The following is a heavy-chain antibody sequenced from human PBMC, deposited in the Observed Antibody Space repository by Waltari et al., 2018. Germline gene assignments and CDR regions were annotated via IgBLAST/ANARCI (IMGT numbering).Heavy chain of an antibody. V-gene: IGHV1-69*12. Sequence: QVQLVQSGAEVKKPGSSVQVSCKASGGTFSSYAISWVRQAPGQGLEWMGGIIPIFGTANYAQKFQGRVTITADESTSTAYMELSSLRSEDTAVYYCARTIRFWSGYPNDYWGQGTLVTVSS. CDR2: IIPIFGTA. J-gene: IGHJ4*02. CDR3: ARTIRFWSGYPNDY. D-gene: IGHD3-3*01. CDR1: GGTFSSYA.